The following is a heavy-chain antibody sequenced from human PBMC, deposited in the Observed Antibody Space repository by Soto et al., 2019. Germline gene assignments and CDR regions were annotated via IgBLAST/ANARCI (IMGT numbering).Heavy chain of an antibody. Sequence: LSLTCTVSGGSISSYYWSWIRQPPGKGLEGIGYIYYSGSTNYNPSLKSRVTISVDTSKNQFSLKLSSVTAADTAVYYCARGGAVMVYAIYYYYYYGMDVWGQGTTVTVSS. J-gene: IGHJ6*02. D-gene: IGHD2-8*01. V-gene: IGHV4-59*01. CDR3: ARGGAVMVYAIYYYYYYGMDV. CDR2: IYYSGST. CDR1: GGSISSYY.